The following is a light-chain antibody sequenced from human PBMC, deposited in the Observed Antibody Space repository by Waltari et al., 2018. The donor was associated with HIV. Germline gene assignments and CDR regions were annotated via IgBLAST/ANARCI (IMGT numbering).Light chain of an antibody. CDR3: QSYDSSLSGVI. Sequence: QSVLTQPPSVSGAPGQRVTISSTGNTSNIGAGYDVHWYQQLPGTAPKLLIYGNTNRPSGVPDRFSGSTSGTSASLAITGLQADDEADFYCQSYDSSLSGVIFGGGTKLTVL. CDR1: TSNIGAGYD. V-gene: IGLV1-40*01. J-gene: IGLJ2*01. CDR2: GNT.